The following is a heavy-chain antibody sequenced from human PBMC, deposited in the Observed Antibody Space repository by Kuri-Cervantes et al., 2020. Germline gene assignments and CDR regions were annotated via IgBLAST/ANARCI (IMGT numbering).Heavy chain of an antibody. CDR1: GFTFDDYA. J-gene: IGHJ4*02. V-gene: IGHV3-13*01. Sequence: GESLKISCAASGFTFDDYAMHWVRQAPGKGLEWVSGIGTDGDTYYPGYVKGRFTISRDNSKNTLYLQMNSLRAEDTAVYYCAKGGVILDYWGQGTLVTVSS. CDR3: AKGGVILDY. D-gene: IGHD2-21*01. CDR2: IGTDGDT.